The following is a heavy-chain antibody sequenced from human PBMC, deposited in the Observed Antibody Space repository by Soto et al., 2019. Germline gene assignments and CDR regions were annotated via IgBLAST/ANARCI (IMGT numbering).Heavy chain of an antibody. V-gene: IGHV1-69*01. CDR1: GGTFSSYA. J-gene: IGHJ4*02. Sequence: QVQLVQSGAEVKKPGSSVKVSCKASGGTFSSYAISWVRQAPGQGLEWMGGIIPIFGTANYAQKFQGRVTITADDSTSTAYMELSSLRSEDTAVYYCARARCSGGSCYPYYFDYWGQGTLVTVSS. CDR2: IIPIFGTA. CDR3: ARARCSGGSCYPYYFDY. D-gene: IGHD2-15*01.